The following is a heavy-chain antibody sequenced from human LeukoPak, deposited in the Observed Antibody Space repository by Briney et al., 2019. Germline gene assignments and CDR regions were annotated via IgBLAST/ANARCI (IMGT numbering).Heavy chain of an antibody. CDR2: IYSGGST. V-gene: IGHV3-53*01. J-gene: IGHJ4*02. D-gene: IGHD5-12*01. Sequence: GGSLRLSCAASGFIVSSNYMSWVRQAPGKGLEWVSVIYSGGSTYYADSVKGRFTISRDNAKNTLYLQMNSLRAEDTAVYYCATGGGGLPHYWGQGTLVTVAS. CDR1: GFIVSSNY. CDR3: ATGGGGLPHY.